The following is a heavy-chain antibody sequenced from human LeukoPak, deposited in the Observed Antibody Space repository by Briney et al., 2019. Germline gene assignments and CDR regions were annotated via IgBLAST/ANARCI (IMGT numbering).Heavy chain of an antibody. CDR1: GYTFTSTD. CDR2: MNPNSGNT. Sequence: GASVKVSCKASGYTFTSTDINWVRQATGQGLEWMGWMNPNSGNTGYAQKLQGRVTMTTDTSTSTAYMELRSLRSDDTAVYYCAREWGLALGEPLGDYWGQGTLVTVSS. CDR3: AREWGLALGEPLGDY. V-gene: IGHV1-8*01. J-gene: IGHJ4*02. D-gene: IGHD1-14*01.